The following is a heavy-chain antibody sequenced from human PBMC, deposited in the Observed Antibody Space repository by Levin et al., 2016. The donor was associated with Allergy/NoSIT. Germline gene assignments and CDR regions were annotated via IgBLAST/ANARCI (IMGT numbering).Heavy chain of an antibody. D-gene: IGHD5-18*01. CDR2: ISGSGGST. V-gene: IGHV3-23*01. Sequence: WIRQPPGKGLEWVSAISGSGGSTYYADSVKGRFTISRDNSKNTLYLQMNSLRAEDTAVYYCAKSTMGIQLWLGSNDYWGQGTLVTVSS. J-gene: IGHJ4*02. CDR3: AKSTMGIQLWLGSNDY.